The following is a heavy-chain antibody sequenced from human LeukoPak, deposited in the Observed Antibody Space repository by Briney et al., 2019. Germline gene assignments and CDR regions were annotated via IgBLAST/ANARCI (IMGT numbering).Heavy chain of an antibody. CDR2: INHSGST. CDR1: GGSFSGYY. CDR3: ARHPELYFFDY. D-gene: IGHD3-10*01. V-gene: IGHV4-34*01. J-gene: IGHJ4*02. Sequence: SETLSLTCAVYGGSFSGYYWSWIRQPPGKGLEWFGEINHSGSTNDHPSLKSRVTISVDTSKNQVSLTLSSVTAADTAVYYCARHPELYFFDYWGQGTLVTVSS.